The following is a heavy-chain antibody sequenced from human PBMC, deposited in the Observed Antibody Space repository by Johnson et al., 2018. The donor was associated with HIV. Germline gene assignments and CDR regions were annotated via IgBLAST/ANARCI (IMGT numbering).Heavy chain of an antibody. Sequence: VQLMESGGGLVTPGGSLRISCSGSGLTLRNAWMTWVRQAPGQGLEWVGHIKREVDGGTTDYTAPVKGRFTILRDDSKNILYLQMNNLKAEDTALYYCTTRLNSGTYWGNYDFDIRGQGTMVTVSS. J-gene: IGHJ3*02. CDR3: TTRLNSGTYWGNYDFDI. V-gene: IGHV3-15*01. D-gene: IGHD1-26*01. CDR1: GLTLRNAW. CDR2: IKREVDGGTT.